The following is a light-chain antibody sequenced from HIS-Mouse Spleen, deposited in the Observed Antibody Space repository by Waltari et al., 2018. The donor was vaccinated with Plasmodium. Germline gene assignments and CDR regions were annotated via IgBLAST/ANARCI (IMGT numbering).Light chain of an antibody. CDR2: LGS. J-gene: IGKJ2*01. CDR3: MQALQTPRYT. Sequence: DIVMTPSPLSLPVTPGEPASISCRPRQSLLHSNGYNYLDWYLQKPGQSPQLLIYLGSNRASGVPDRFSGSGSGTDFTLKISRVEAEDVGVYYCMQALQTPRYTFGQGTKLEIK. V-gene: IGKV2-28*01. CDR1: QSLLHSNGYNY.